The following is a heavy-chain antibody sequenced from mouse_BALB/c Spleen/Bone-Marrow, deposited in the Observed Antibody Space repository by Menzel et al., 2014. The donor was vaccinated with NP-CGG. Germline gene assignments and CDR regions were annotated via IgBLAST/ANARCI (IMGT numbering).Heavy chain of an antibody. J-gene: IGHJ2*01. V-gene: IGHV1-67*01. Sequence: VKLVESGPELVRPGVSVKISCKGSGYTFTDYAMHWVKQSHAKSLEWIGVISTYYGNTNYNQKFKGKATMTVDKSPSTAYMELARLTSEDSAIYYCARESAYYGYFDYWGQGTTLTVSS. D-gene: IGHD1-1*01. CDR2: ISTYYGNT. CDR1: GYTFTDYA. CDR3: ARESAYYGYFDY.